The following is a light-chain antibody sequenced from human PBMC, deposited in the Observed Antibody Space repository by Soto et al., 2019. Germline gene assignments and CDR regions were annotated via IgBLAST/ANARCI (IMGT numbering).Light chain of an antibody. CDR3: QQYNNWPWT. CDR2: TTS. CDR1: QSISVTY. J-gene: IGKJ1*01. Sequence: EIVLTQSPGTLSLSPGERATLSCRASQSISVTYLAWYQQKPGQAPRLLIYTTSIRATGIPDRFSGSGPGTDFTLTISSLQSEDFAVYYCQQYNNWPWTFGQGTKVDIK. V-gene: IGKV3D-15*01.